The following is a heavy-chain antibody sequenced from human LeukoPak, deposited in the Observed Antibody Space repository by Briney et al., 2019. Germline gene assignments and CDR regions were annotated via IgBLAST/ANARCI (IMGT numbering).Heavy chain of an antibody. V-gene: IGHV3-48*01. CDR2: ISSSSSTI. Sequence: PGGSLRLSCAASGFTFSSYSMNWVRQAPGKGLEWVSYISSSSSTIYYADSVKGRLTISRDNAKNSLYLQMNSLRAEDTAVYYCARDVDSYVYDPSFDYWGQEPLVTVSS. CDR1: GFTFSSYS. D-gene: IGHD5-18*01. J-gene: IGHJ4*02. CDR3: ARDVDSYVYDPSFDY.